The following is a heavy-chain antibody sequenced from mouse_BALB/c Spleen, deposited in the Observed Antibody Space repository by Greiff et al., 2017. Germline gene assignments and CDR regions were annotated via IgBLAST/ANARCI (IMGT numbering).Heavy chain of an antibody. CDR1: GYTFTSYT. J-gene: IGHJ1*01. CDR2: INPSSGYT. D-gene: IGHD1-1*01. CDR3: ARYCYGSSYWYFDV. V-gene: IGHV1-4*01. Sequence: VQLQQSGAELARPGASVKMSCKASGYTFTSYTMHWVKQRPGQGLEWIGYINPSSGYTNYNQKFKDKATLTVDKSSSTAYMQLSSLTSEDSAVDSCARYCYGSSYWYFDVCGAGTTVTVSS.